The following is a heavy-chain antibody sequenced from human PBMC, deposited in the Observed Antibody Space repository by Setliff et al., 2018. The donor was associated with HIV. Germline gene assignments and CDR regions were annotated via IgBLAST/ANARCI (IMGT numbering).Heavy chain of an antibody. D-gene: IGHD6-13*01. CDR2: IYYSGST. CDR3: ARGGSRGSWYWDY. V-gene: IGHV4-39*07. J-gene: IGHJ4*02. CDR1: GGSISSSSYY. Sequence: SETLSLTCTVSGGSISSSSYYWGWIRQPPGKGLEWIGSIYYSGSTYYNPSLKSRVTISVDTSKNQFSLRLSSVTAADTAVYYCARGGSRGSWYWDYWGQGTLVTVSS.